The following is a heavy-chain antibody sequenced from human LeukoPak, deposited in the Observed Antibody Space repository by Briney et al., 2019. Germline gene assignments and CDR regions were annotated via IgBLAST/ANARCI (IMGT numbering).Heavy chain of an antibody. Sequence: QTLSLTCAISGDSVSSNSAAWNWLTPSPSRGLEWLGRTYYRSKWYNDYAVSVKSRITINTDTSKNQFSLQLNSVTPEDTAVYYCARAGGYYDLTLFDYWGQGTLVTVSS. V-gene: IGHV6-1*01. CDR2: TYYRSKWYN. J-gene: IGHJ4*02. CDR1: GDSVSSNSAA. CDR3: ARAGGYYDLTLFDY. D-gene: IGHD3-22*01.